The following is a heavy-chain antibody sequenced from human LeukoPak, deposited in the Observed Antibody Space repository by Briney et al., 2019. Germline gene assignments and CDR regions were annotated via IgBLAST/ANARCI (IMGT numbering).Heavy chain of an antibody. CDR1: GFTFSSYG. V-gene: IGHV3-33*06. J-gene: IGHJ6*03. CDR3: AKGGVGYGSYYYMDV. D-gene: IGHD2-15*01. Sequence: GGSLRLSCAASGFTFSSYGMHWVRQAPGKGLEWVAVIWYDGSNKYYADSVKSRCTISRDNSKNTLYLQMNSLRAEDTAVYYCAKGGVGYGSYYYMDVWGKGTTVTVSS. CDR2: IWYDGSNK.